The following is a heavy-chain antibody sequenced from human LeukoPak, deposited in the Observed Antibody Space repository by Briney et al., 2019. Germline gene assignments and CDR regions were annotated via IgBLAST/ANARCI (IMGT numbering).Heavy chain of an antibody. CDR1: GFTFSSYA. CDR3: VRDLGYCSGGSCYREQWLIDY. J-gene: IGHJ4*02. CDR2: ISYDGSNK. V-gene: IGHV3-30*04. Sequence: HPGGSLRLSCAASGFTFSSYAMHWVRQAPGKGLEWVAVISYDGSNKYYADSVKGRFTISRDNSKNTLYLQMNSLRAEDTAVYYCVRDLGYCSGGSCYREQWLIDYWGQGTLVTVSS. D-gene: IGHD2-15*01.